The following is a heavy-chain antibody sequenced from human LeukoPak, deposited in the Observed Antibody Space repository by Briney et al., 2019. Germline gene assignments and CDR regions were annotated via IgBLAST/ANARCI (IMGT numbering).Heavy chain of an antibody. CDR1: GYTLTELS. CDR2: FDPEDGET. V-gene: IGHV1-24*01. Sequence: ASVKVSCKVSGYTLTELSMHWVRQAPGKGLEWMGGFDPEDGETISAQKFQGRVTMTEDTSTDTAYMELSSLRSEDTAVYYCATIHRGYDSSGYIDYWGQGTLVTVSS. D-gene: IGHD3-22*01. CDR3: ATIHRGYDSSGYIDY. J-gene: IGHJ4*02.